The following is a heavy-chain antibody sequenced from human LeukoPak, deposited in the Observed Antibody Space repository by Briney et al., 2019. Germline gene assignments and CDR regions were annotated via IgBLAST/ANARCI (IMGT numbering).Heavy chain of an antibody. V-gene: IGHV3-11*04. CDR2: IITTGYTI. CDR1: GSTFSNFY. J-gene: IGHJ6*03. Sequence: GRSLRLSWEAAGSTFSNFYMSWIRQAARQGLEWLSYIITTGYTIYYAGSVEGRFSISRDHNQNSLFLQMDSLRVEDTAVYYCARDYASEYMDVWGKGTTVTVSS. D-gene: IGHD4-17*01. CDR3: ARDYASEYMDV.